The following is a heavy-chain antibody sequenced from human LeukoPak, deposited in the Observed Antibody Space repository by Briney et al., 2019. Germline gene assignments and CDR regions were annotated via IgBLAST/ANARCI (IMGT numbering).Heavy chain of an antibody. CDR3: ARETYCSSTSCYVYYYGMDV. Sequence: GGSLRLSCAASGFTFSRYSLNWVRQAPGKGLEWVSSISTNSHYIYYADSAKGRFTISRDNAKISLSLQMNSLRAEDTAVYYCARETYCSSTSCYVYYYGMDVWGQGTTVTVSS. J-gene: IGHJ6*02. D-gene: IGHD2-2*01. V-gene: IGHV3-21*01. CDR1: GFTFSRYS. CDR2: ISTNSHYI.